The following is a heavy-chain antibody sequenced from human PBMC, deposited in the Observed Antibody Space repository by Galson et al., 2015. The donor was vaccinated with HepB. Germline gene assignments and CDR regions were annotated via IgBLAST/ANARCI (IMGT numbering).Heavy chain of an antibody. Sequence: SLRLSCAASGFTFRSYTMNWVRQAPGKGLEWVSSISSNSNYIYYVDSVKGRFTISRDNAKNSLYLQMSSLRADDTAVYFCAKEALPDYGGVTGLDYWGQGTLVTVSS. J-gene: IGHJ4*02. D-gene: IGHD4-23*01. CDR1: GFTFRSYT. CDR3: AKEALPDYGGVTGLDY. V-gene: IGHV3-21*01. CDR2: ISSNSNYI.